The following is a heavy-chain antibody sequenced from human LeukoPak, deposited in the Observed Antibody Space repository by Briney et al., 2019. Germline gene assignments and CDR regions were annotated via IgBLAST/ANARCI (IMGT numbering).Heavy chain of an antibody. Sequence: PGGSLRLSCVASGFTFSSYGMHWVRQAPGKGLEWVSVIWYDGTDKYYADSVKGRFTISRDNSKNTLYLQMNSLRAEDTAVYYCARDDDYGDSYWYFDLWGRGTLVTVSS. CDR2: IWYDGTDK. D-gene: IGHD4-17*01. CDR1: GFTFSSYG. V-gene: IGHV3-33*01. CDR3: ARDDDYGDSYWYFDL. J-gene: IGHJ2*01.